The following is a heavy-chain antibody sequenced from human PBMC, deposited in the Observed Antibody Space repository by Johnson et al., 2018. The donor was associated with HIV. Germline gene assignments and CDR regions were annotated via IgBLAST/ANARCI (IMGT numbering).Heavy chain of an antibody. CDR2: ISYDGSNK. CDR3: AKDVELHGAFDI. Sequence: QMLLVESGGGLVQPGGSLRLSCAASGFTVSASSMIWVRQAPGKGLEWVAVISYDGSNKYYADSVKGRFTISRDNSKNTLYLQMNSLRAEDTAVYYCAKDVELHGAFDIWGQVTMVTVSS. D-gene: IGHD1-26*01. CDR1: GFTVSASS. V-gene: IGHV3-30*04. J-gene: IGHJ3*02.